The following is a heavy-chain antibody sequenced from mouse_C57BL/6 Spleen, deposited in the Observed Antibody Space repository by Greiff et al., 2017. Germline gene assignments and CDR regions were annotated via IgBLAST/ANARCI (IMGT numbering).Heavy chain of an antibody. CDR3: ARDDYGVDY. CDR2: ISSGSSTN. Sequence: EVKVVESGGGLVKPGGSLKLSCAASGFTFSDYGMHWVRQAPEKGLEWVAYISSGSSTNYYADTVKGRFTISRVNAKNTLFLQMTSLRSEDTAMYYCARDDYGVDYWGQGTSVTVSS. CDR1: GFTFSDYG. J-gene: IGHJ4*01. D-gene: IGHD2-4*01. V-gene: IGHV5-17*01.